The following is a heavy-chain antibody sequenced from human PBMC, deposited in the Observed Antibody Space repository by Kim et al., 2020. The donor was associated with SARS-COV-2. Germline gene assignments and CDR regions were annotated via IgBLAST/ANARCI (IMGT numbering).Heavy chain of an antibody. Sequence: FTISRDNAKNTLYLQMNSLRAEDTAVYYCAKDSGKHSSSWYIYYYYGMDVWGQGTTVTVSS. V-gene: IGHV3-23*01. D-gene: IGHD6-13*01. J-gene: IGHJ6*02. CDR3: AKDSGKHSSSWYIYYYYGMDV.